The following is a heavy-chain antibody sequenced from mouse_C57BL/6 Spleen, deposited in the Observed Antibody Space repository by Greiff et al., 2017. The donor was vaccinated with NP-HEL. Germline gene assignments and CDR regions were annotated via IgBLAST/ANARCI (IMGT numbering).Heavy chain of an antibody. CDR1: GYTFTSYG. CDR2: IYPRSGNT. Sequence: QVQLQQPGAELARPGASVKLSCKASGYTFTSYGISWVKQRPGQGLEWIGEIYPRSGNTYYNEKFKGKATLTADKSSSTAYMELRSLTSEDSAVYFCARHDYDGRGYFDYWGQGTTLTVSS. J-gene: IGHJ2*01. CDR3: ARHDYDGRGYFDY. D-gene: IGHD2-4*01. V-gene: IGHV1-81*01.